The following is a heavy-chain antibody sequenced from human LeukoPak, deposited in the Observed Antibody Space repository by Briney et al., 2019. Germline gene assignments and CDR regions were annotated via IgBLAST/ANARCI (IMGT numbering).Heavy chain of an antibody. Sequence: SETLSLTCTVSGGSISSYYWSWIRQPPGKGLEWIGYIYYSGSTKYNPSLKSRVTISVDTSKNQFSLKLSSVTAADTAVYYCARELLGYCTNGVCYTGYYFDYWGQGTLVTVSS. J-gene: IGHJ4*02. CDR1: GGSISSYY. CDR3: ARELLGYCTNGVCYTGYYFDY. D-gene: IGHD2-8*01. V-gene: IGHV4-59*01. CDR2: IYYSGST.